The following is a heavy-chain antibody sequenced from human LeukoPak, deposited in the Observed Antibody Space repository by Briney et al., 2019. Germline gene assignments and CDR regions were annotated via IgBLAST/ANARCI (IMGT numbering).Heavy chain of an antibody. Sequence: SGTLSLTCTVSGGSISSYYWGWIRQPPGKGLEWIGSIYHSGSTYYNPSLKSRVTISVDTSKIQFSLKLSSVTAADTAVYYCAREGRWFGEFTSSYYYGMDVWGQGTTVTVSS. CDR1: GGSISSYY. D-gene: IGHD3-10*01. CDR2: IYHSGST. CDR3: AREGRWFGEFTSSYYYGMDV. V-gene: IGHV4-38-2*02. J-gene: IGHJ6*02.